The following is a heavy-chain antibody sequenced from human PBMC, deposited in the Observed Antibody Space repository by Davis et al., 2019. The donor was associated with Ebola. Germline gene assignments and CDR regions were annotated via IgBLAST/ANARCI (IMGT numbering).Heavy chain of an antibody. V-gene: IGHV1-2*06. CDR3: ARDVVVAAMDY. CDR1: GYTFTGYY. J-gene: IGHJ4*02. D-gene: IGHD2-15*01. CDR2: INPNSGGT. Sequence: AASVKVSCKASGYTFTGYYMHWVRQAPGQGLEWMGRINPNSGGTNYAQKFQGRVTMTRDTSTNTAYMELWSLRSDDTAVYYCARDVVVAAMDYWGQGTLVTVSS.